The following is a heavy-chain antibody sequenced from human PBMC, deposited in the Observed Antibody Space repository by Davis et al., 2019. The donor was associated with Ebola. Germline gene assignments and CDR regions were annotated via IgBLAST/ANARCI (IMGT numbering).Heavy chain of an antibody. J-gene: IGHJ6*02. CDR3: ARGRLWFGELTPYYYGMDV. CDR1: GFTVSSNY. V-gene: IGHV3-64*01. CDR2: ISSNGGST. Sequence: GGSLRLSCAASGFTVSSNYMSWVRQAPGKGLEYVSAISSNGGSTYYANSVKGRFTISRDNSKNTLYLQMGSLRAEDMAVYYCARGRLWFGELTPYYYGMDVWGQGTTVTVSS. D-gene: IGHD3-10*01.